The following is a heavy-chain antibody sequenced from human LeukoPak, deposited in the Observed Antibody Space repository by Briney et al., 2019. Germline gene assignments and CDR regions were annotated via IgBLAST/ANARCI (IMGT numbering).Heavy chain of an antibody. D-gene: IGHD2-15*01. J-gene: IGHJ4*02. CDR2: INHSGST. CDR1: GGSFSGYY. CDR3: ARGQSDVVVVAATYYFDY. Sequence: PSETLSLTCVVYGGSFSGYYWSWIRQPPGKGLEWIGEINHSGSTNYNPSLKSRVTISVDTSKNQFSLKLSSVTAADTAVYYCARGQSDVVVVAATYYFDYWGQGTLVTVSS. V-gene: IGHV4-34*01.